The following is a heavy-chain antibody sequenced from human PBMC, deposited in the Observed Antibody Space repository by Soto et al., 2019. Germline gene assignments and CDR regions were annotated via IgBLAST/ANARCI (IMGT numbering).Heavy chain of an antibody. CDR2: ISGSGTGT. J-gene: IGHJ5*02. CDR3: ARGTAIEQWFRFDP. V-gene: IGHV3-23*01. Sequence: EVQLLESGGGLVQPGGSLRLSCVGSGFTFGSYAMTWVRQGPERGLVWVSTISGSGTGTYYADSVRGRFAISRDNFKSTVYMQMNSLTAEDTAVYYCARGTAIEQWFRFDPWGQGTQVTVSS. D-gene: IGHD6-19*01. CDR1: GFTFGSYA.